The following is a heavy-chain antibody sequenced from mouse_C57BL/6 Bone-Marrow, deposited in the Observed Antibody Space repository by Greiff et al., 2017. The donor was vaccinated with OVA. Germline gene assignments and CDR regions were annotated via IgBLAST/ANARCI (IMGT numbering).Heavy chain of an antibody. V-gene: IGHV5-17*01. CDR3: ARRDYGSSYAHDY. CDR1: GFTFSDYG. Sequence: EVQRVESGGGLVKPGGSLKLSCAASGFTFSDYGMHWVRQAPEKGLEWVAYISSGSSTIYYADTVKGRFTISRDNAKNTLFLQMTRLRAEDTAMDYGARRDYGSSYAHDYWGQGTTLTVSS. D-gene: IGHD1-1*01. J-gene: IGHJ2*01. CDR2: ISSGSSTI.